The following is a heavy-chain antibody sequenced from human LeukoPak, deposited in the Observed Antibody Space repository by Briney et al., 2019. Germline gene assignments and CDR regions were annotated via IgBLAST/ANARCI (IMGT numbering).Heavy chain of an antibody. CDR2: ISSSGSTI. Sequence: GGSLRLSCAASGFTFSSYEMNWVRQAPGKGLEWVSYISSSGSTIYYADSVKGRFTISRDNAKNSLYLQMNSLRAEDTAVYYCAFTSGSYYYYYGMDVWGQGTTVTVSS. CDR3: AFTSGSYYYYYGMDV. D-gene: IGHD1-26*01. J-gene: IGHJ6*02. CDR1: GFTFSSYE. V-gene: IGHV3-48*03.